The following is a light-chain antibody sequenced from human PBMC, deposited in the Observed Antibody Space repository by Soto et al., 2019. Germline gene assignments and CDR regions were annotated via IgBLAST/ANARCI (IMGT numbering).Light chain of an antibody. Sequence: EIVLTQSPATLSLSPGERATLSCWASQSVSSYLAWYQQKPGQAPRLLIYDASNRATGIPARFSGSGSGTDFTLTISSLEPEDFAVYYCQQRSNWPPSITFGQGTRLEI. CDR3: QQRSNWPPSIT. V-gene: IGKV3-11*01. CDR1: QSVSSY. J-gene: IGKJ5*01. CDR2: DAS.